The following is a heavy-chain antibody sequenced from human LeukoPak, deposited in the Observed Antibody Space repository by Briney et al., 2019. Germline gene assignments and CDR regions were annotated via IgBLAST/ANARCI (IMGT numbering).Heavy chain of an antibody. CDR1: GGSISSGGYS. CDR3: ARLDSSGYYYSDYYYGMDV. CDR2: IYHSGST. D-gene: IGHD3-22*01. J-gene: IGHJ6*02. V-gene: IGHV4-30-2*01. Sequence: PSETLSLTCAVSGGSISSGGYSWSWIRQPPGKGLEWIGYIYHSGSTYYNPSLKSRVTISVDRSKNQFSLKLSSVTAADTAVYYCARLDSSGYYYSDYYYGMDVWGQGTTVTVSS.